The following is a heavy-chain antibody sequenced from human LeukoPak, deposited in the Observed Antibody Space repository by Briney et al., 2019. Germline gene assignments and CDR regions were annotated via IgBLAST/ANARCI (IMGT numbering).Heavy chain of an antibody. D-gene: IGHD3-22*01. CDR3: ARNSITMIAYDY. J-gene: IGHJ4*02. CDR1: GYTFTGYY. V-gene: IGHV1-2*06. CDR2: INPNSGST. Sequence: GASVKVSCKASGYTFTGYYMHWVRQAPGQGLEWMGRINPNSGSTNYAQKFQGRVTMTRDTSISTAYMELSRLRSDDTAVYYCARNSITMIAYDYWGQGTLVTVSS.